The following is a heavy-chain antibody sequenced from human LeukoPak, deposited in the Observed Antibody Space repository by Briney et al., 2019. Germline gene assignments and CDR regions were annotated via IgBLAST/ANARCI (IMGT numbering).Heavy chain of an antibody. D-gene: IGHD3-10*01. Sequence: GGSLRLSCVASGFSVGTSYMNWVRQPPGRGLEWVSVIYSGGNTYYTDSVKGRFIISRDNSKNTIDLRMNSLRAEDTAVYYCARDQREFDAFDIWGPGTMVTVSS. CDR2: IYSGGNT. CDR3: ARDQREFDAFDI. CDR1: GFSVGTSY. V-gene: IGHV3-53*01. J-gene: IGHJ3*02.